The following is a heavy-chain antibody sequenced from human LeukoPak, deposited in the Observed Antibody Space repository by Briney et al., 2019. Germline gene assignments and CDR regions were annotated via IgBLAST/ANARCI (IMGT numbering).Heavy chain of an antibody. CDR3: AKGSLGGSYYFDY. CDR2: ISWNSGSI. V-gene: IGHV3-9*01. D-gene: IGHD1-26*01. CDR1: GFTFDDYA. J-gene: IGHJ4*02. Sequence: GRSLRLSCAASGFTFDDYAMHWVRQAPGKGLEWVSGISWNSGSIGYADSVKGRFTISRDNAKNSLYLQMNSLRAEDTALYYCAKGSLGGSYYFDYWGQGTLVTVSS.